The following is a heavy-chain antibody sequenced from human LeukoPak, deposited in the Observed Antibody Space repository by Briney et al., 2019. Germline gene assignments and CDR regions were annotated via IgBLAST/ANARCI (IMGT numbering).Heavy chain of an antibody. Sequence: PGGSLRLSCAASGFTFDDYGMNWVRQAPGKGLEWVSSINSSSSYIYYADSVKGRFTISRDNAKNSLYLQMSSLRAEDTAMFYCVRGHRYYYDSSGYYPVDYWGQGTLVTVSS. V-gene: IGHV3-21*01. CDR3: VRGHRYYYDSSGYYPVDY. CDR2: INSSSSYI. D-gene: IGHD3-22*01. CDR1: GFTFDDYG. J-gene: IGHJ4*02.